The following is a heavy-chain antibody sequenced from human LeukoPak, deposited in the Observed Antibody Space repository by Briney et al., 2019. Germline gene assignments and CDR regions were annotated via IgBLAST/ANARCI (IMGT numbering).Heavy chain of an antibody. V-gene: IGHV3-7*01. Sequence: GGSLRLSCEASGFSFSSYWLTWVRQAPGKGPEWVANIRQDESERYYVDSVKGRFTISRDNAKNSLYLQMNSLRAEDTAVYYCARVSRQGIYFDYWGQGTLVTVSS. CDR2: IRQDESER. CDR1: GFSFSSYW. CDR3: ARVSRQGIYFDY. J-gene: IGHJ4*02.